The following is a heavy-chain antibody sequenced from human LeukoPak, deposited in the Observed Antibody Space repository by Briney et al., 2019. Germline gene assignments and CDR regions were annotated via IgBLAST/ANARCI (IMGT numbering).Heavy chain of an antibody. CDR2: ISYDGSNK. CDR1: GFAFSSYG. D-gene: IGHD3-3*01. J-gene: IGHJ4*02. Sequence: GGSLRLSCAASGFAFSSYGMHWVRQAPGKGLEWVAVISYDGSNKYYADSVKGRFTISRDNSKNTLYLQMNSLRAEDTAVYYCAKPYDFWSGPPYFDYWGQGTLVTVSS. V-gene: IGHV3-30*18. CDR3: AKPYDFWSGPPYFDY.